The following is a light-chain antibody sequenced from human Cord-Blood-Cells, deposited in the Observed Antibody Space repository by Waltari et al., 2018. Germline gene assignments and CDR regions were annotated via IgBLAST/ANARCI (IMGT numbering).Light chain of an antibody. V-gene: IGKV1-6*01. J-gene: IGKJ2*01. CDR1: QGIRND. Sequence: AIQITQSPSSLSASVGVTVTITCRASQGIRNDLGWYQQKPGKAPKLLIYAASSLQSGVPSRFSGSGSGTDFTLTISSLQPEDFATYYCLQDYNYPRTFGQGTKLEIK. CDR2: AAS. CDR3: LQDYNYPRT.